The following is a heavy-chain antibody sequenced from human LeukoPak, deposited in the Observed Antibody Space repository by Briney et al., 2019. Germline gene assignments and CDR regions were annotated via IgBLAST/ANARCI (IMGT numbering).Heavy chain of an antibody. CDR3: ARSAYCGGDCYSSYYMDV. V-gene: IGHV1-69*05. Sequence: ASVKVSCKASGGTFWSYGISWVRQAPGQGLEWMGGIIPMFGTTNYAQKFQGRVTITTDESTSTAYMELSSLRSEDTAVYYCARSAYCGGDCYSSYYMDVWGKGTTVTVSS. CDR1: GGTFWSYG. CDR2: IIPMFGTT. J-gene: IGHJ6*03. D-gene: IGHD2-21*01.